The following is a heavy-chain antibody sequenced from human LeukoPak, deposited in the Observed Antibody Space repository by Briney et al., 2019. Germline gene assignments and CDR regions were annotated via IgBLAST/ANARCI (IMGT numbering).Heavy chain of an antibody. D-gene: IGHD4-17*01. J-gene: IGHJ5*02. CDR1: GYTFTSYY. CDR2: INPSGGST. Sequence: GASVKVSCKASGYTFTSYYMHWVRQAPGQGLEGMGIINPSGGSTSYAQKFQGRVTMTRDMSTSTVYMELSSLRSEDTAVYYCASSTVTTIGWFDPWGQGTLVTVSS. V-gene: IGHV1-46*01. CDR3: ASSTVTTIGWFDP.